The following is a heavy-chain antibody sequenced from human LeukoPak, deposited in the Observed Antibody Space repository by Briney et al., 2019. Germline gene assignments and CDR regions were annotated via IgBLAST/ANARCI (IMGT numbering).Heavy chain of an antibody. Sequence: SETLSLTCAVYDASSSGYYWTWFRLSSGKGLEWLGEINQSGTTNYNPSLKGRITISVDPSKSQFSLKLNSMTAADMGIYYCARGVDYWGQGTPVTVSS. CDR1: DASSSGYY. CDR3: ARGVDY. V-gene: IGHV4-34*01. J-gene: IGHJ4*02. CDR2: INQSGTT.